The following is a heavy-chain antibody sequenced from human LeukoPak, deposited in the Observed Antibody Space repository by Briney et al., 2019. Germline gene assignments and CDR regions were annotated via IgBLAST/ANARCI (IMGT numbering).Heavy chain of an antibody. CDR2: IYYSGST. Sequence: PSETLSLXCTVSGGSISSYYWSWIRQPPGKGLEWIGYIYYSGSTNYNPSLKSRVTISVDTSKNQFSLKLSSVTAADTAVYYCERDSESGSYAAYWGQGTLVTVSS. D-gene: IGHD1-26*01. CDR3: ERDSESGSYAAY. J-gene: IGHJ4*02. V-gene: IGHV4-59*01. CDR1: GGSISSYY.